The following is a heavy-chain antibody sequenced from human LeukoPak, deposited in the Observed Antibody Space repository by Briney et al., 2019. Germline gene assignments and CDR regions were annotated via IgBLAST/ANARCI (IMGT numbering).Heavy chain of an antibody. CDR2: ISGSGGTT. CDR1: GFTFSISA. D-gene: IGHD5-18*01. V-gene: IGHV3-23*01. Sequence: GGSLRLSCAASGFTFSISAMSWVRQVPGKGLEWVSGISGSGGTTYYADSAKGRFTITRDNSKNTLYLRRSSLRVEDTAIYYCVKGSTAMVTYYFDYWGQGTLVTVSS. CDR3: VKGSTAMVTYYFDY. J-gene: IGHJ4*02.